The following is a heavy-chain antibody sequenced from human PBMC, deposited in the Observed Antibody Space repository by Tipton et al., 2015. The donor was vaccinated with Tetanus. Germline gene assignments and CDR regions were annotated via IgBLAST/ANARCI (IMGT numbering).Heavy chain of an antibody. V-gene: IGHV4-4*07. J-gene: IGHJ5*02. D-gene: IGHD3-10*01. Sequence: TLSLTCTVSGGSISSYYWSWIRQPAGKGLEWIGRIYTSGSTNYNPSLKSRVTMSVDTSKNQFSRKLSSVTAADTAVYYCARDRSGGSGDGLDPWGQGTLVTVSS. CDR1: GGSISSYY. CDR2: IYTSGST. CDR3: ARDRSGGSGDGLDP.